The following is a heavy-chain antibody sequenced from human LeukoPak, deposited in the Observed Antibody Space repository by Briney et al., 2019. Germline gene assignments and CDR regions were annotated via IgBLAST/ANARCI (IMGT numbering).Heavy chain of an antibody. V-gene: IGHV1-69*04. Sequence: ASVKVSCKASGGTFSSYAISWVRQAPGQGREWMGRIIPILGIANYAQKLQGRVTITADKSTSTAYLDLSSLRSEDTAVYYCAWGNWNYGDYYGMDVWGQGATVTVSS. D-gene: IGHD1-7*01. CDR1: GGTFSSYA. CDR3: AWGNWNYGDYYGMDV. J-gene: IGHJ6*02. CDR2: IIPILGIA.